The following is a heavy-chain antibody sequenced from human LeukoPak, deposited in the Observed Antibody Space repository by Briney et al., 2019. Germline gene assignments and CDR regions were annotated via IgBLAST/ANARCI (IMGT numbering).Heavy chain of an antibody. CDR2: LSSSSSYI. J-gene: IGHJ4*02. Sequence: PGGSLRLSCAASEFTFSSYTMNWVRQAPGKGLEWVSSLSSSSSYIYYADSVKGRFTISRDNAKNSLYLQMNSLRAEDTAVYYCARDHGLEIFDYWGQGTLVTVSS. CDR1: EFTFSSYT. V-gene: IGHV3-21*01. CDR3: ARDHGLEIFDY. D-gene: IGHD3/OR15-3a*01.